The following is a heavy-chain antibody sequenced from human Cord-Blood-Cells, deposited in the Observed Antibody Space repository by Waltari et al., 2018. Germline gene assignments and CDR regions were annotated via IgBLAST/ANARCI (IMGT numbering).Heavy chain of an antibody. CDR2: IIPILGIA. Sequence: QVQLVQSGAEVKKPGSSVKVSCKAPGGTFSCYAISWVRQAPGQGLEWRGRIIPILGIANYAQKFQGRVTITADKSTSTAYMELSSLRSEDTAVYYCARGQGAWFDPWGQGTLVTVSS. V-gene: IGHV1-69*09. CDR1: GGTFSCYA. CDR3: ARGQGAWFDP. J-gene: IGHJ5*02.